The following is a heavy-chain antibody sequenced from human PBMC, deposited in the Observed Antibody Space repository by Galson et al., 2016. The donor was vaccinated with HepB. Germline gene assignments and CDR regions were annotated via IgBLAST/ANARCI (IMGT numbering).Heavy chain of an antibody. CDR3: TTVDPGRYSYYYYYAMDV. Sequence: SLRLSCAASGFNFSNAWMSWVRQAPGKGLEWVGRIKSKTHGGTTDYAAPVKGRFTISRDDSKNTLYLQMNSLKTEDTAVYYCTTVDPGRYSYYYYYAMDVWGQGTTVTVSS. V-gene: IGHV3-15*01. CDR2: IKSKTHGGTT. D-gene: IGHD2-15*01. J-gene: IGHJ6*02. CDR1: GFNFSNAW.